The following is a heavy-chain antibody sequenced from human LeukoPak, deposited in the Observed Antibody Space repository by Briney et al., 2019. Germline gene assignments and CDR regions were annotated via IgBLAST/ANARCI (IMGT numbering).Heavy chain of an antibody. CDR3: ARDRGWRTSGYYLYHFDY. J-gene: IGHJ4*02. D-gene: IGHD3-22*01. V-gene: IGHV3-7*01. CDR2: IKHNGGEK. CDR1: GFTFTDYF. Sequence: GGSLRLSCVASGFTFTDYFMSWVRQAPGKGLEWVASIKHNGGEKYYVDSAKGRFTISRDNAKNSLYLEMSSLRVEDTAVYYCARDRGWRTSGYYLYHFDYWGQGTLVTVSS.